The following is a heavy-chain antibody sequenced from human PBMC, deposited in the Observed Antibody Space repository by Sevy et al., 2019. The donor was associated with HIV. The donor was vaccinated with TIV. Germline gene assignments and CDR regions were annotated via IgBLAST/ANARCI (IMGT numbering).Heavy chain of an antibody. Sequence: SETLSLTCSVSGGSISSHYWSWIRQPPGKGLEWIGYIYYTGSTYYNPSLKSRVTISVGTSKSQFSLELTSVTAADTAVYFCARAPFFYGSAYYFDHWGQGTLVTVSS. CDR3: ARAPFFYGSAYYFDH. D-gene: IGHD3-10*01. J-gene: IGHJ4*02. CDR2: IYYTGST. V-gene: IGHV4-59*11. CDR1: GGSISSHY.